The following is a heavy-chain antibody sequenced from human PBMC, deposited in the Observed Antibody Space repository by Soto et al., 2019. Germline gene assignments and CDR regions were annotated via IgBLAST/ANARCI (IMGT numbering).Heavy chain of an antibody. V-gene: IGHV3-74*01. J-gene: IGHJ5*02. Sequence: GGSLRLSCVASGFTFSNYWMHWARQVPGKGLVWVSRINSDGSSTIYADSVKGRFTISRDNAKNTLYLQMYSLRAEDTAVYYCARAYYDYPLTINWFDPWGQGTLVTVSS. CDR1: GFTFSNYW. D-gene: IGHD3-16*01. CDR2: INSDGSST. CDR3: ARAYYDYPLTINWFDP.